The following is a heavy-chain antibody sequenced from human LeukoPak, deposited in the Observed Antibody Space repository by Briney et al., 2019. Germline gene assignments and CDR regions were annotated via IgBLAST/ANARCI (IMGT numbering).Heavy chain of an antibody. CDR3: ARDKGSMVRGVIITEGVSVPFDY. CDR2: ISAYNGNT. J-gene: IGHJ4*02. Sequence: ASVKVSCKASGDTFISYGISWVRQAPGQGLEWMGWISAYNGNTNYAQKLQGRVTMTTDTSTSTAYMELRSLRSDDTAVYYCARDKGSMVRGVIITEGVSVPFDYWGQGTLVTVSS. V-gene: IGHV1-18*01. D-gene: IGHD3-10*01. CDR1: GDTFISYG.